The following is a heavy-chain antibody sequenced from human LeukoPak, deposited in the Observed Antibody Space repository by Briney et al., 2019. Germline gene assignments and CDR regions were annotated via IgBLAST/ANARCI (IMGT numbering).Heavy chain of an antibody. CDR3: ARRAYCGGDCYTVFDY. CDR2: INWNGGST. Sequence: GGSLRLSCAASGFTFYDYGMSWVRQAPGKGLEWGSGINWNGGSTGYADSVKGPFTISRDNAKNSLYLQMNSLRAEDTALYYCARRAYCGGDCYTVFDYCGQGTLVTVSS. J-gene: IGHJ4*02. V-gene: IGHV3-20*04. D-gene: IGHD2-21*02. CDR1: GFTFYDYG.